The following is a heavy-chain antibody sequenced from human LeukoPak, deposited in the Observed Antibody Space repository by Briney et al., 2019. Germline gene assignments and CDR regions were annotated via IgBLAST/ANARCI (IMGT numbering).Heavy chain of an antibody. CDR3: AELGITMIGGV. CDR1: GFTFSSYE. Sequence: GGSLRLSFAASGFTFSSYEMNWVREAPGKGLEWVSYISSSGSTIYYADSVKGRFTISRDNAKNSLYLQMNSLRAEDTAVYYCAELGITMIGGVWGKGTTVTISS. V-gene: IGHV3-48*03. D-gene: IGHD3-10*02. J-gene: IGHJ6*04. CDR2: ISSSGSTI.